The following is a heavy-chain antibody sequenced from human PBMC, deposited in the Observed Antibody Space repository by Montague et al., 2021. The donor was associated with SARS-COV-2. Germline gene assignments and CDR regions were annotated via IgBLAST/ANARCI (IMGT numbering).Heavy chain of an antibody. J-gene: IGHJ4*02. Sequence: PALVKPTQTLTLTCTFSGFSLSGVGMGVAWIRQAPGKALEWLAGIDWNEDKRYSPPLKNRLTITRHTSNNQVVLTVTYLDAADTGTYYCAQSRIAFPGAPLDFWGQGTLITVSS. CDR2: IDWNEDK. CDR3: AQSRIAFPGAPLDF. CDR1: GFSLSGVGMG. V-gene: IGHV2-5*01. D-gene: IGHD3-3*02.